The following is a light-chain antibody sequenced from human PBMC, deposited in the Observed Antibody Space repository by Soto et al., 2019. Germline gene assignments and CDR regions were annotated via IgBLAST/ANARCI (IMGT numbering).Light chain of an antibody. Sequence: EIVMTHSPATLSLSPVERATRSCRASQSVSSYLAWYQQKPGQAPRLLIYDASNRATGIPARFSGSGSGTDFTLTISSLEPEDFAVYYCQQRSNWPPITFGQGTRLEIK. J-gene: IGKJ5*01. CDR1: QSVSSY. CDR3: QQRSNWPPIT. CDR2: DAS. V-gene: IGKV3-11*01.